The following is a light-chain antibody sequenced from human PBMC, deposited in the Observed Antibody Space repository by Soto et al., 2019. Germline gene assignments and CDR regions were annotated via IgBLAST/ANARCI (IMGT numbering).Light chain of an antibody. J-gene: IGKJ5*01. CDR1: QSVSSR. Sequence: EIVLTHSPGTLSLSPGERATLSCRASQSVSSRLAWYQQKPGQAPRLLISGASSRATGIPDRFSGSGSATDFTLTISRLEPEDFALYYCQHYGSSPITFGQGTRLEIK. V-gene: IGKV3-20*01. CDR3: QHYGSSPIT. CDR2: GAS.